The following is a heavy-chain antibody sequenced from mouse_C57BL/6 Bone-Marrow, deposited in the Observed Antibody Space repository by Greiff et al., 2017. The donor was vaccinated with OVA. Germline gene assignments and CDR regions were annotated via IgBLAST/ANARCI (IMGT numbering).Heavy chain of an antibody. V-gene: IGHV5-4*01. D-gene: IGHD1-1*01. CDR3: ARDPDYGSPPGDY. CDR1: GFTFSSYA. Sequence: EVQRVESGGGLVKPGGSLKLSCAASGFTFSSYAMSWVRQTPEKRLEWVATISDGGSYTYYPDNVKGRFTISRDNAKNNLYLQMSHLKSEDTAMYYCARDPDYGSPPGDYWGQGTTLTVSS. J-gene: IGHJ2*01. CDR2: ISDGGSYT.